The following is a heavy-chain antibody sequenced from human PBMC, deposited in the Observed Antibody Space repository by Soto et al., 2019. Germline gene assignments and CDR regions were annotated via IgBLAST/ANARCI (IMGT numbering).Heavy chain of an antibody. D-gene: IGHD3-3*01. Sequence: SETLSLTCNVSGGTISDFYWSWIRQSPGKRLEWIGYLYYTGSTNYNPALKSRVTISLDTSKNQFSLKVRSVTAADTAVYYCARGGGYDFRSSQAPPIDVWGQGTTVTVSS. CDR3: ARGGGYDFRSSQAPPIDV. CDR2: LYYTGST. CDR1: GGTISDFY. J-gene: IGHJ6*02. V-gene: IGHV4-59*01.